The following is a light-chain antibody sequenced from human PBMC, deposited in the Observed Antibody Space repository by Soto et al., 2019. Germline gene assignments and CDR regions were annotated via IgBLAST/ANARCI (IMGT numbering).Light chain of an antibody. Sequence: QSVLTQPPSVSGAPGQKVTSSCSGSSSNVGAASDVYWYQHLPGTAPRLLISVNNKRPSGVPDRFSGSKSGTSASLAITGLRPEDEADYYCQSYDDTLSGSWVFGTGTKVTVL. CDR2: VNN. CDR3: QSYDDTLSGSWV. CDR1: SSNVGAASD. V-gene: IGLV1-40*01. J-gene: IGLJ1*01.